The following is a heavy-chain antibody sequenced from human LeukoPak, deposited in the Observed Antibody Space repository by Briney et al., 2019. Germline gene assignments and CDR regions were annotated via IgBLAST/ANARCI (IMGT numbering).Heavy chain of an antibody. Sequence: SVKVSCKASGGTFSSYAISWVRQAPGQGLEWMGGIIPIFGTANYAQKFQGRVTITTDESTSTAYMELSSLRSEDTAVYYCARVATMPRGFDYWGQGTLVTVSS. CDR3: ARVATMPRGFDY. CDR1: GGTFSSYA. D-gene: IGHD5-12*01. V-gene: IGHV1-69*05. J-gene: IGHJ4*02. CDR2: IIPIFGTA.